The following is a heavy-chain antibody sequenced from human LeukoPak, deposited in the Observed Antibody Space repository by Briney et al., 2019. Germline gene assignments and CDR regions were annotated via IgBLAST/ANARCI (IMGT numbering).Heavy chain of an antibody. Sequence: ASVKVSCKASGYTFTGYYMHWVRQAPGQGLEWMGWINPNSGGTNYAQKFQGWVTMTSDTSISTAYMELSRLRSDDTAVYYCARGSITMVRGVISPNWFDPWGQGTLVTVSS. J-gene: IGHJ5*02. D-gene: IGHD3-10*01. V-gene: IGHV1-2*04. CDR2: INPNSGGT. CDR1: GYTFTGYY. CDR3: ARGSITMVRGVISPNWFDP.